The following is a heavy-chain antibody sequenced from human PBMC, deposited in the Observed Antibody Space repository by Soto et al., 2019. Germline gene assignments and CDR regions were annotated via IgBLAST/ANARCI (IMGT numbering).Heavy chain of an antibody. J-gene: IGHJ3*02. Sequence: GGSLRLSCAASGFTFSIFAMSWVRQAPGKGLEWASGISGRGAKTFYADSVTGRFTISRDNSKNTLYLQMNSLRAEDTAVYYCAKRHYDILTGYYTSAFDIWGQGTMVTVS. CDR3: AKRHYDILTGYYTSAFDI. CDR1: GFTFSIFA. D-gene: IGHD3-9*01. CDR2: ISGRGAKT. V-gene: IGHV3-23*01.